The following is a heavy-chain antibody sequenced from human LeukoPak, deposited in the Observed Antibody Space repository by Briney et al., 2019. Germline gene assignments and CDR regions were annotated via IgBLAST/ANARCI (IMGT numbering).Heavy chain of an antibody. Sequence: PGGSLRLSCAASGFTFSDYYMSWIRRAPGKGLEWVSYISSSGSTIYYADSVKGRFTISRDNAKNSLYLQMNSLRAEDTAVYYCARDYYGSGSYYNAGMDVWGKGTTVTVSS. CDR2: ISSSGSTI. CDR3: ARDYYGSGSYYNAGMDV. D-gene: IGHD3-10*01. V-gene: IGHV3-11*04. CDR1: GFTFSDYY. J-gene: IGHJ6*04.